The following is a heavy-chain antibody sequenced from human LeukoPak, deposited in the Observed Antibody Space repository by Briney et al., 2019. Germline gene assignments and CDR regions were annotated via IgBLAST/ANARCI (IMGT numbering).Heavy chain of an antibody. CDR1: GFTFTSST. V-gene: IGHV1-58*02. CDR2: IVVGSGNT. CDR3: AGTPWFGELTLDY. Sequence: SVKVSCKASGFTFTSSTIQWVRQPRGQRLEWIGWIVVGSGNTNYAQKFQERVIITRDMSTTTVYMELSSLRSEDTAVYYCAGTPWFGELTLDYWGQGTLVTVSS. D-gene: IGHD3-10*01. J-gene: IGHJ4*02.